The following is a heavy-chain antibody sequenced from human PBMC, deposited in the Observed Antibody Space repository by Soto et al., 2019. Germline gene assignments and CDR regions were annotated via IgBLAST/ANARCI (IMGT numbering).Heavy chain of an antibody. D-gene: IGHD3-22*01. J-gene: IGHJ4*02. Sequence: QITLKESGPTLVKPTQTLTLTCTFSGFSLSTSGVGVGWIRQPPGKALEWLAVIYWDEDKRYSPSLKSRLTNAKNTPRNQVVLTMINMDPVDTATYYCAPRTYYYDRSGYYPKFDYWCQGTLVTASS. CDR3: APRTYYYDRSGYYPKFDY. CDR2: IYWDEDK. V-gene: IGHV2-5*02. CDR1: GFSLSTSGVG.